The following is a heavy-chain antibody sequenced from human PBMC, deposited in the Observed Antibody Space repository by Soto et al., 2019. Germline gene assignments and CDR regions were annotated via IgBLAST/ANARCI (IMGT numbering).Heavy chain of an antibody. CDR2: IYYSGST. CDR3: ATQFYNEYFDY. D-gene: IGHD1-1*01. CDR1: GGSISSSSYY. V-gene: IGHV4-39*01. J-gene: IGHJ4*02. Sequence: SETLSLTCTVSGGSISSSSYYWGWIRQPPGKGLEWIGGIYYSGSTYYNPSLKSRVTISVDTSKNQFSLKLSSVTAADTAVYYCATQFYNEYFDYWGQGTLVTSPQ.